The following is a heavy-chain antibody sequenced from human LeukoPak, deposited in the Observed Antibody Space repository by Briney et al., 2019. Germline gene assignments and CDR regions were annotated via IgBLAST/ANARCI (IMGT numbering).Heavy chain of an antibody. V-gene: IGHV1-8*01. J-gene: IGHJ6*02. CDR2: MNPNSGNT. CDR1: GYTFTSYD. CDR3: ARRYDFWSGYQLYYYYGMDV. Sequence: GASEKVSCKASGYTFTSYDINWVRQATGQGLEWMGWMNPNSGNTGYAQKFQGRVTMTRNTSISTAYMELSSLRSEDTAVYYCARRYDFWSGYQLYYYYGMDVWGQGTTVTVSS. D-gene: IGHD3-3*01.